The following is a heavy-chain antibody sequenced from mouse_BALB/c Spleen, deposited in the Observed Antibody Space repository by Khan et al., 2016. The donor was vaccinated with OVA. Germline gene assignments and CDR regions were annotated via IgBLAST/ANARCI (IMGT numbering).Heavy chain of an antibody. CDR3: AREWGAWFAY. V-gene: IGHV1-77*01. Sequence: QVRLQQSGAELARPGASVKLSCKASGYTFTDYYIDWVKQRTGQGLEWIGEINPGSGNSYYNEKFKGKATLTADKSSNTAFVQLSSLTSDDSAVDFWAREWGAWFAYWGQGTLVTVSA. CDR1: GYTFTDYY. CDR2: INPGSGNS. J-gene: IGHJ3*01.